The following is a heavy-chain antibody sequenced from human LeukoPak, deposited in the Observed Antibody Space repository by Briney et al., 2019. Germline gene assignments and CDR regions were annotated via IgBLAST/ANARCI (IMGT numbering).Heavy chain of an antibody. CDR2: IYYSGST. Sequence: SETLSLTCTVSGGSISSYYWSWIRQPPGKGLEWIGYIYYSGSTNYNPSLKSRVTISVDTSKNQFSLKLSSVTAADTAVYYCARCVSSSWYSACWFDPWGQGTLVTVSS. CDR1: GGSISSYY. CDR3: ARCVSSSWYSACWFDP. V-gene: IGHV4-59*01. D-gene: IGHD6-13*01. J-gene: IGHJ5*02.